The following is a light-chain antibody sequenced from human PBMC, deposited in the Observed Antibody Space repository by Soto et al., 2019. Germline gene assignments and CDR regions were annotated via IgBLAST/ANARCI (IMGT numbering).Light chain of an antibody. J-gene: IGKJ1*01. CDR1: ESVSSPY. CDR2: GAS. CDR3: QKFGSSWT. Sequence: EIVLTQSPGTLSLSPGERATLSCRASESVSSPYLAWYQQKPGQAPRLLIHGASSRATGIPYRFSGSGSGTDFTITISRLEPEDFAVYYWQKFGSSWTFGQGTKVEIK. V-gene: IGKV3-20*01.